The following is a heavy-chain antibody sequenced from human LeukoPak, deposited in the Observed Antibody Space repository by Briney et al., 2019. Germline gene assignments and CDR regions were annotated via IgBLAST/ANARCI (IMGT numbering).Heavy chain of an antibody. V-gene: IGHV3-64D*06. J-gene: IGHJ3*02. D-gene: IGHD2-15*01. Sequence: GGSLRLSWSPSGLTFSSYAVHWVRHAPGEGREYVSAISSNGGSTYYADSVKGRFTISRDNSKNTLYLQMSSLRAEDTAVYYSVKLPRDCSGGSCYDDAFDIWGQGTMVTVSS. CDR2: ISSNGGST. CDR1: GLTFSSYA. CDR3: VKLPRDCSGGSCYDDAFDI.